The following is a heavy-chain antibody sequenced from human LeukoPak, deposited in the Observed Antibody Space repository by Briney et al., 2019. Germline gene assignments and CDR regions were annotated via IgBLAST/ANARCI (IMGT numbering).Heavy chain of an antibody. V-gene: IGHV3-74*01. Sequence: GGSLRLSCAASGFTFSSYWMHWVRQAPGKGLVWLSRMNSADTSISYADSVKGRFTISRDNAKNTLYLQMNSLRAEDTAVYYCARDRSILWGQGTLVTVSS. J-gene: IGHJ4*02. CDR2: MNSADTSI. D-gene: IGHD6-6*01. CDR1: GFTFSSYW. CDR3: ARDRSIL.